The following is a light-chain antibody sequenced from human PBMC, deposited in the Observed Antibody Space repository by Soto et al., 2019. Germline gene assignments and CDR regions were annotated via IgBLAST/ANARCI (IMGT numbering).Light chain of an antibody. CDR1: QNIRNL. V-gene: IGKV1-5*01. Sequence: DIQLTQYPSTLSAAVGDSVTITCRASQNIRNLLAWYQQKPGKAPKPLIYDASTLKTGVPSRLSGSASGSEFNFTITGLKPDDFATYFCQQYNNYATFGHGTRLEI. J-gene: IGKJ5*01. CDR3: QQYNNYAT. CDR2: DAS.